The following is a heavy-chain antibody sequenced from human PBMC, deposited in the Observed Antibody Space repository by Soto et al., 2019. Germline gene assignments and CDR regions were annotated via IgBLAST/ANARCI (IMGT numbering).Heavy chain of an antibody. D-gene: IGHD3-3*01. V-gene: IGHV1-3*01. CDR3: AALRFLEWLRRDDAFDI. J-gene: IGHJ3*02. Sequence: QAQLVQSGAEVKKPGASVKVSCKASGYTFTSYAMHWVRQAPGQRLEWMGWINAGNGNTKYSQKFQGRVTITRDTSASTAYMELSSLRSEDTAVYYCAALRFLEWLRRDDAFDIWGQGTMVTVSS. CDR1: GYTFTSYA. CDR2: INAGNGNT.